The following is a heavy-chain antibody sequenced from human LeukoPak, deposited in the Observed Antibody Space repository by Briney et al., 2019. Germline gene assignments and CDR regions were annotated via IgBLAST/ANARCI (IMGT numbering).Heavy chain of an antibody. Sequence: LGGSLRLSRAASGFTLRSYWMRCVRQAPGKGLECVANIKQDGSEKYYVDSVKGRFTISRDSAKNSLYLQMNSLRAEDTAVYYCAREVAYDSGSFDYWGQGTLVTVSS. CDR3: AREVAYDSGSFDY. J-gene: IGHJ4*02. V-gene: IGHV3-7*05. D-gene: IGHD3-10*01. CDR1: GFTLRSYW. CDR2: IKQDGSEK.